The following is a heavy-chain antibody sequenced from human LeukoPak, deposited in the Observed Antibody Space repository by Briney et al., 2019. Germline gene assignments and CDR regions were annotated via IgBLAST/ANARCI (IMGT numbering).Heavy chain of an antibody. D-gene: IGHD4-17*01. J-gene: IGHJ4*02. V-gene: IGHV1-46*03. CDR3: ARVESNDYGDYGVF. Sequence: AAVKVSCKASGYILTSYYMHWVRQAPGQGLEWMGIINPSGGSTSYAQKFQGRVTMTRDTSTSTVYMELSSLRSEDTAVYYCARVESNDYGDYGVFWGQGTLVTVSS. CDR2: INPSGGST. CDR1: GYILTSYY.